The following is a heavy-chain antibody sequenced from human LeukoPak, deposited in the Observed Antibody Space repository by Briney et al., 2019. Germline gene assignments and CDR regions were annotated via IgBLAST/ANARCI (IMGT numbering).Heavy chain of an antibody. D-gene: IGHD1-14*01. V-gene: IGHV4-59*11. CDR2: FYHSGTT. J-gene: IGHJ6*02. Sequence: SETLSLTCTFSGASISNHYWSWIRQPPGRGLEWIGFFYHSGTTDYNPSLKSRVTISLDTPKRQFSLKLSSVTAADTAVYYCARAPENPEYSYYGMDVWGQGTTVTVSS. CDR3: ARAPENPEYSYYGMDV. CDR1: GASISNHY.